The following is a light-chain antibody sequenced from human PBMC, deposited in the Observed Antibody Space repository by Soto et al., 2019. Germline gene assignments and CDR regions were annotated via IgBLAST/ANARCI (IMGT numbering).Light chain of an antibody. CDR3: QTWGTGIHGV. CDR2: LNSDGSH. Sequence: QLVLTQSPSASASLGASVKLTCTLSSWHSSYAIAWHQQQPEKGPRYLMKLNSDGSHSKGDRIPDRFSGSSSGAERYLTISSLQSEDEADYYCQTWGTGIHGVFGGGTQLTVL. J-gene: IGLJ3*02. V-gene: IGLV4-69*01. CDR1: SWHSSYA.